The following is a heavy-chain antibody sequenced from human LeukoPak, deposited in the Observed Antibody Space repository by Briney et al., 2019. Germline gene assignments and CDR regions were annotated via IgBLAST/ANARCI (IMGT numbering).Heavy chain of an antibody. J-gene: IGHJ3*02. V-gene: IGHV3-15*01. CDR2: IKSKTDGGTT. Sequence: GSLSLSCAASGFPFSNAWMSWVRQAPGKGLEWVGRIKSKTDGGTTDYAAPVKGRFTISRDDSKNTLYLQMNSLKTEDTAVYYCTTGITMIVVAYDAFDIWGQGTMVTVSS. CDR1: GFPFSNAW. D-gene: IGHD3-22*01. CDR3: TTGITMIVVAYDAFDI.